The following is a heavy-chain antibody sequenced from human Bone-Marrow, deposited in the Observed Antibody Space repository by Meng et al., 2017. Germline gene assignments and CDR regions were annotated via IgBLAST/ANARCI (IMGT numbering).Heavy chain of an antibody. Sequence: GSLRLSCTVSGGSISNSYWSWIRQPPGKGLEWIGYIYYSGSTNYNPSLKSRVTISVDTPKNKFSLKLSSVIAADTAVYYCARGRDGYNYYFDYWGQGTVVTVSS. CDR3: ARGRDGYNYYFDY. J-gene: IGHJ4*02. CDR1: GGSISNSY. D-gene: IGHD5-24*01. V-gene: IGHV4-59*01. CDR2: IYYSGST.